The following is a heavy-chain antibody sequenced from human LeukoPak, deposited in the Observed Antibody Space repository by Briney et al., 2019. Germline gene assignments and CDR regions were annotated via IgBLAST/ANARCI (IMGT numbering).Heavy chain of an antibody. J-gene: IGHJ4*02. CDR2: IYPDDSDI. V-gene: IGHV5-51*01. CDR3: ARQTLGVRGGEWDY. Sequence: GESLQISCQGTGYRFINYWIGWVRQMPGKGLEWMGIIYPDDSDIRYSPSFQGQVTISADRSISIAYLQWNSLKASDTAMYYCARQTLGVRGGEWDYWGQGTLVTVSS. D-gene: IGHD3-10*01. CDR1: GYRFINYW.